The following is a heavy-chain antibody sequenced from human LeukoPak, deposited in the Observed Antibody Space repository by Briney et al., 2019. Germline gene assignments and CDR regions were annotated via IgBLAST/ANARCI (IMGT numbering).Heavy chain of an antibody. D-gene: IGHD5-24*01. CDR2: ISGSGGST. CDR1: GFTFTNSA. Sequence: GGSLRLSCAASGFTFTNSALSWVRQAPGKGLQWVSDISGSGGSTYYADSVKGRFTISRDNSKNTLYLQMNSLRAEDTAVYYCQCDVEMATMKSDYWGQGTLVTVSS. CDR3: QCDVEMATMKSDY. J-gene: IGHJ4*02. V-gene: IGHV3-23*01.